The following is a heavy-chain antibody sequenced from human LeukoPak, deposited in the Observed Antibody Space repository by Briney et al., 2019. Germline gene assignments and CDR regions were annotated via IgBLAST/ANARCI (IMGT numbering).Heavy chain of an antibody. CDR1: GFIFSFYC. V-gene: IGHV3-74*01. J-gene: IGHJ4*02. CDR3: VRDFRSADY. CDR2: ICPDGTGI. Sequence: GGSLRHSCAASGFIFSFYCMHWVRHALGKGPMWVSRICPDGTGISYADSVKARFTTSRDNAKNTVYLQMNSLREEDTAVYYCVRDFRSADYWGQGTLVTVSS.